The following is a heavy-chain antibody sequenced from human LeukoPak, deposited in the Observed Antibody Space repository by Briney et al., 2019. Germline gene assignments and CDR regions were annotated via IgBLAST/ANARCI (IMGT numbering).Heavy chain of an antibody. V-gene: IGHV3-49*04. CDR1: GFTFGDYA. D-gene: IGHD3-22*01. Sequence: SLRLSCTASGFTFGDYAMSWVRQAPGKGLEWVGFIRSKAYGGTTEYAASVKGRFTISRDDSKSIAYLQMNSLKTEDTAVYYCTRARAEISYYYDSSGYYPNWFDPWGQGTLVTISS. CDR2: IRSKAYGGTT. J-gene: IGHJ5*02. CDR3: TRARAEISYYYDSSGYYPNWFDP.